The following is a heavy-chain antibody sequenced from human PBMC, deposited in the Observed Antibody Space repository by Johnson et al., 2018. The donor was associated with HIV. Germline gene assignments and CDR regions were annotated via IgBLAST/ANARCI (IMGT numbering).Heavy chain of an antibody. CDR3: VKAQVIVRVVTAIPDDAFEI. CDR1: GFSFSTYA. Sequence: MQLVESGGALVQPGGSLRLSCAASGFSFSTYAMTWVRQAPGKGLEWVSTISGGGGTTYYTDSVKGRFSISRDNFKSTLFLQINNLRVEDTAIYYCVKAQVIVRVVTAIPDDAFEIWGQGTMVTVSS. CDR2: ISGGGGTT. D-gene: IGHD2-21*02. J-gene: IGHJ3*02. V-gene: IGHV3-23*04.